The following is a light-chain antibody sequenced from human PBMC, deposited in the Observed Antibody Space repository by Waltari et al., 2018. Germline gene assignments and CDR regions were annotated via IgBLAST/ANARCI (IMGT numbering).Light chain of an antibody. CDR1: QTFSRSY. CDR3: QHYDTSPPLT. V-gene: IGKV3-20*01. J-gene: IGKJ4*01. CDR2: GAS. Sequence: EIVLTQSPGTLSLSPGERATLSCRARQTFSRSYLAWYQQKPCQAPRLLIYGASTRAAGCPVRFSGSGSGTDFTLTISRLEPEDFAVYYCQHYDTSPPLTFGGGTKVEIK.